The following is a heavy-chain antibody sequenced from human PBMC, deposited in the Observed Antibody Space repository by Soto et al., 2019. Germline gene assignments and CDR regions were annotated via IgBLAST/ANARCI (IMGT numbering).Heavy chain of an antibody. Sequence: GASVKVSCKASGYTFTSYDINWVRQATGQGLEWMGWMNPNSGNTGYAQKFQGRVTMTRNTSISTAYMKLSSLRSEDTAVYYCARGVDSRYGMDVWGKGTTVTVSS. CDR3: ARGVDSRYGMDV. V-gene: IGHV1-8*01. D-gene: IGHD2-15*01. CDR1: GYTFTSYD. CDR2: MNPNSGNT. J-gene: IGHJ6*04.